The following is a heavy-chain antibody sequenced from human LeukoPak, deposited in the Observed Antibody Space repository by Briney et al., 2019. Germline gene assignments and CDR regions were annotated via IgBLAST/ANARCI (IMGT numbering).Heavy chain of an antibody. CDR1: GFTFSSYG. J-gene: IGHJ4*02. D-gene: IGHD3-3*01. V-gene: IGHV3-30*18. Sequence: PGGSLRLSCAASGFTFSSYGMHWVRQAPGKGLEWVAVISYDGSNKYYADSVKGRFTTSRDNSKNTLYLQMNSLRAEDTAVYYCAKGVVPFDYWGQGTLVTVSS. CDR2: ISYDGSNK. CDR3: AKGVVPFDY.